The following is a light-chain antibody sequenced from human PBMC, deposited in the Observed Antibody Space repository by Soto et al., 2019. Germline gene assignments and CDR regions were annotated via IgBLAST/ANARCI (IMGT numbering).Light chain of an antibody. J-gene: IGKJ4*01. CDR1: QNIDNN. CDR3: QQLNGYPLT. Sequence: EIVITQSPATLSVSPGDRVTLSCRASQNIDNNLAWYQQRPDQPPRLLIYGASTRANGIPARFSGGGSGTNFPLTISSRHPEVFATYYCQQLNGYPLTFGGGTRVDI. CDR2: GAS. V-gene: IGKV3D-15*01.